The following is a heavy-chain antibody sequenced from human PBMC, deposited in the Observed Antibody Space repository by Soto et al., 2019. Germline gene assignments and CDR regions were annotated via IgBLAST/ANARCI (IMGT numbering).Heavy chain of an antibody. CDR2: LYHSGTT. J-gene: IGHJ4*02. D-gene: IGHD6-19*01. V-gene: IGHV4-59*02. Sequence: SETLSLTSPVSGYSVSSYYWNWVRQPPGQGLEWIGSLYHSGTTVYSPSLKSRVTISIDTSKNQISLNLTSVTAADTAVYYCTYTQRWLTFDFWGQGTLVTVSS. CDR1: GYSVSSYY. CDR3: TYTQRWLTFDF.